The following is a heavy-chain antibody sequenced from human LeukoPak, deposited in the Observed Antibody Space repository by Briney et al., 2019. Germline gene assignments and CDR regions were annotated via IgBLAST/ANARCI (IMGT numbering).Heavy chain of an antibody. CDR2: VIPIFGTA. D-gene: IGHD3-3*01. CDR1: GGTFSIYA. CDR3: PRELTIFGVALNREAFDI. J-gene: IGHJ3*02. V-gene: IGHV1-69*01. Sequence: SVKVSCKASGGTFSIYAISWVRQAPGQGLEWMGGVIPIFGTANYAQKFQGRVTITADESTSTAYMELSSLRSEAPAAYYCPRELTIFGVALNREAFDIWGQGTMVTVSS.